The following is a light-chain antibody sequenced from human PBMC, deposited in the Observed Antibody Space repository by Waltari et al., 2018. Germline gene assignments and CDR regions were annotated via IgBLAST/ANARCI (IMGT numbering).Light chain of an antibody. V-gene: IGKV4-1*01. Sequence: DIVMTQSPDSLAVSLGERATLSCKSSRTLFYRPNNKDYLAWFQQKPGQPPKLLIYWASTREYGVPERFSGSGSGTDFTLTITSLQAEDVAVYFCQQYYLVPYTFGQGTKLEIK. J-gene: IGKJ2*01. CDR3: QQYYLVPYT. CDR1: RTLFYRPNNKDY. CDR2: WAS.